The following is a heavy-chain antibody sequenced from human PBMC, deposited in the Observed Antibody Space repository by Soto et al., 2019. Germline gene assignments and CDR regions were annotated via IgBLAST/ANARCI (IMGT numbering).Heavy chain of an antibody. CDR3: ARGLSYNWNAFDY. J-gene: IGHJ4*02. V-gene: IGHV4-4*02. D-gene: IGHD1-1*01. CDR1: SGSISSSNW. CDR2: IYHSGST. Sequence: SETLSLTCAVSSGSISSSNWWSWVRQPPGKGLEWIGEIYHSGSTNYNPSLKSRVTISVDKSKNQFSLKLSSVTAADTAVYYCARGLSYNWNAFDYWGQGTLVTVSS.